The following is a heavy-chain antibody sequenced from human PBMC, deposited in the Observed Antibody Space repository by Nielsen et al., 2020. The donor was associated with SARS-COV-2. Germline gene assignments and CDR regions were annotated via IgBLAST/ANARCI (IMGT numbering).Heavy chain of an antibody. J-gene: IGHJ3*02. D-gene: IGHD3-10*01. V-gene: IGHV1-2*04. CDR3: ARTYYYGSGSHDAFDI. CDR1: GYTFTGYY. Sequence: ASVKVSCKASGYTFTGYYMHWVRQAPGQGLEWMGWINPNSGGTNYAQKFQGWVTMTRDTSISTVYMELSSLRSEDTAVYYCARTYYYGSGSHDAFDIWGQGTMVTVSS. CDR2: INPNSGGT.